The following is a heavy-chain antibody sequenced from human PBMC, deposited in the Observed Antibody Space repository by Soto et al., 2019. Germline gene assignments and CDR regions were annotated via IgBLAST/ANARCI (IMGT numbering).Heavy chain of an antibody. CDR2: ISYDGSNK. D-gene: IGHD6-19*01. Sequence: PGGSLRLSCAASGFTFSSYAMHWVRQAPGKGLEWVAVISYDGSNKYYADSVKGRFTISRDNSKNTLYLQMNSLRAEDTAVYYCARSLGSGWYFSYYYGMDVWGQGTTVTVSS. CDR3: ARSLGSGWYFSYYYGMDV. V-gene: IGHV3-30-3*01. CDR1: GFTFSSYA. J-gene: IGHJ6*02.